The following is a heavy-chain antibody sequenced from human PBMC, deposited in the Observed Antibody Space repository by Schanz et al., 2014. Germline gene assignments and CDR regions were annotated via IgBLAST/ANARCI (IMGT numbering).Heavy chain of an antibody. J-gene: IGHJ5*02. D-gene: IGHD3-10*01. Sequence: QVPLVQSGAEVKKPGSSVKVSCKASGGTFSSFAIFWVRQAPGQGLEWMGIINPTGGSTSYAQRFQGRVTVTKDTSISTAYMELGSLRFDDTAVYYCAREGTIIRGLTGWFDPWGQGTLVTVSS. CDR2: INPTGGST. V-gene: IGHV1-46*01. CDR3: AREGTIIRGLTGWFDP. CDR1: GGTFSSFA.